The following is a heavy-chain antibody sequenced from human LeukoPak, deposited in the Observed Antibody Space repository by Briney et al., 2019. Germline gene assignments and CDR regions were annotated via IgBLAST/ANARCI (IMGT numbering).Heavy chain of an antibody. V-gene: IGHV3-33*01. D-gene: IGHD4-11*01. CDR1: GFIFSHYG. CDR2: IWSDGSNR. J-gene: IGHJ4*01. CDR3: ARDAQRGFDYSNSLKY. Sequence: GGSLRLSCVASGFIFSHYGMQWVRQAPGKGLEWVAIIWSDGSNRFYAGSVKGRFTISRDNSQNTVFLQMNSLRAEDTAMYYCARDAQRGFDYSNSLKYWGHGILVTVSS.